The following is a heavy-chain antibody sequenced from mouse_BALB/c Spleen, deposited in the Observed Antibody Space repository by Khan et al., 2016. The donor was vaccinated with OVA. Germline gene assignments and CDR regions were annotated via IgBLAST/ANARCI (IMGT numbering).Heavy chain of an antibody. CDR1: GFTFTDYY. D-gene: IGHD1-1*02. CDR3: AREGDGGGLAY. CDR2: ISNHGTTP. Sequence: EVELVESGGGFMQPGGSLTLSCATSGFTFTDYYMYWVRQTPEKRLEWVAYISNHGTTPYYSDTVRGRFTISRDNAKNTLYLQMSRLQSEDTAIYYCAREGDGGGLAYWGQGTLVTVSA. J-gene: IGHJ3*01. V-gene: IGHV5-12*02.